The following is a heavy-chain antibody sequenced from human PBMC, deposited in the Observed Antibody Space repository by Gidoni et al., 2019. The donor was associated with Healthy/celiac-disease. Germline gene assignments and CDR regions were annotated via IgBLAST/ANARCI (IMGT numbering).Heavy chain of an antibody. D-gene: IGHD3-3*01. CDR3: ARHSVNFGVDYYYYYGMDV. CDR2: IYPGDSDT. Sequence: EVQLVQSGAEVKKPGESLKISCTGSGYRFTSYWIGWVRQMPGKGLEWMGIIYPGDSDTRYSPSFQGQVTISADKSISTAYLQWSSLKASDTAMYYCARHSVNFGVDYYYYYGMDVWGQGTTVTVSS. V-gene: IGHV5-51*01. CDR1: GYRFTSYW. J-gene: IGHJ6*02.